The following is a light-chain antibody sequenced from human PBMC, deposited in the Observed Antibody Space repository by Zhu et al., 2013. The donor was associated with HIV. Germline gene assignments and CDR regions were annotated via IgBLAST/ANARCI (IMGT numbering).Light chain of an antibody. CDR3: QQYNNWPLA. CDR1: QSIGSTY. Sequence: EIVLTQSPGALTSSPGERVTLSCRASQSIGSTYLAWYQHKPGQSPRLLIYGASTRAAGIPDRFSGSGSGTDFTLTISSLQSEDFAVYYCQQYNNWPLAFGGGTKVEIK. J-gene: IGKJ4*01. CDR2: GAS. V-gene: IGKV3-20*01.